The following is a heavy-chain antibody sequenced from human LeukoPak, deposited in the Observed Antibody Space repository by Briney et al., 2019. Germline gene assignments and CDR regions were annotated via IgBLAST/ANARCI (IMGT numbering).Heavy chain of an antibody. J-gene: IGHJ4*02. CDR1: GASISSYY. D-gene: IGHD5-18*01. Sequence: PSETLSLTCTVSGASISSYYWSWIRQPPGKGLEWIGYIYYSGSTNYNPSLKSRVTISVDTSKNQFSLKLSSVTAADTAVYYCARGGEFYGYSYGLSIDYWGQGTLVTVSS. V-gene: IGHV4-59*01. CDR2: IYYSGST. CDR3: ARGGEFYGYSYGLSIDY.